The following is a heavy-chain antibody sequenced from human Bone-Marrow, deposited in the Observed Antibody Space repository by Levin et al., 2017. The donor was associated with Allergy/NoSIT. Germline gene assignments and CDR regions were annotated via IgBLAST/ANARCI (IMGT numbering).Heavy chain of an antibody. J-gene: IGHJ4*02. Sequence: PGGSLRLSCAASGFTFNISPMHWVRQAPGKGLEWLAVLTFDGTTEHYADSVKGRFTISRDTSRNTLYLQMNSLTPEDTAVYYCARPLMSGFSNGWYFDSWGQGTLVTVSS. CDR1: GFTFNISP. V-gene: IGHV3-30-3*01. CDR2: LTFDGTTE. D-gene: IGHD6-19*01. CDR3: ARPLMSGFSNGWYFDS.